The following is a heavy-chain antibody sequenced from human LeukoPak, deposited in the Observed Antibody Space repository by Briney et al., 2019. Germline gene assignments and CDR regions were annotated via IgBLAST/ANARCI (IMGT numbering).Heavy chain of an antibody. D-gene: IGHD6-13*01. J-gene: IGHJ4*02. CDR2: IYSGGST. CDR1: GFTVSSNY. CDR3: ARVRPPAAGIH. V-gene: IGHV3-66*02. Sequence: QPGGSLRLSCAASGFTVSSNYMSRVRQAPGKGLEWVSVIYSGGSTYYADSVKGRFTISRGNSKNTLYLQMNSLRAEDTAVYYCARVRPPAAGIHWGQGTLVTVSS.